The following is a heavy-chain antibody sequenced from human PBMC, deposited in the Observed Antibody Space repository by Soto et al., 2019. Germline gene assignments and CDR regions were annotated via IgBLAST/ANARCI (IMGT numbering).Heavy chain of an antibody. CDR2: IIPILDKP. CDR3: TRSIGSGGVVGGFDY. V-gene: IGHV1-69*01. CDR1: GGTFKMYA. D-gene: IGHD3-16*02. Sequence: QVQLVQSGVEVREPGSAVKVSCKASGGTFKMYAMHWVRQAPGQGLEWMGGIIPILDKPTYAQKFQGRVTITVDDSTATDYMELSSLRSDDTAVYYCTRSIGSGGVVGGFDYWGQGTLVTVSS. J-gene: IGHJ4*02.